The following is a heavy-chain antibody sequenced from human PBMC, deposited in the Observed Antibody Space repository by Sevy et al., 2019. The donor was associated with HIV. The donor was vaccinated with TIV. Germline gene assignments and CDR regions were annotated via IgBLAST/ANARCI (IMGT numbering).Heavy chain of an antibody. J-gene: IGHJ4*02. CDR3: TRNRGYHTFDH. D-gene: IGHD5-12*01. CDR1: GFTFSDHY. CDR2: IRGSSGSYMP. Sequence: GGSLRLSCAASGFTFSDHYMSWIRQAPGKGLEWVSFIRGSSGSYMPYYADSVKGRFTISRDNAKNSLYLQMNSLRDEDTAVYYCTRNRGYHTFDHWGQGTLVTVSS. V-gene: IGHV3-11*06.